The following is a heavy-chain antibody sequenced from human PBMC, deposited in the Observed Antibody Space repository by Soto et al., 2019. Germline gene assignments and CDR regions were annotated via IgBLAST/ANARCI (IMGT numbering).Heavy chain of an antibody. J-gene: IGHJ4*02. CDR1: GFTFSSYS. CDR3: ARDHNYDFWSHFDY. V-gene: IGHV3-21*01. D-gene: IGHD3-3*01. Sequence: PGGSLRLSCAASGFTFSSYSMNWFRQAPGKGLEWVSSISSSSSYIYYADSVKGRFTISRDNAKNSLYLQMNSLRAEDTAVYYCARDHNYDFWSHFDYWGQGTLVTVSS. CDR2: ISSSSSYI.